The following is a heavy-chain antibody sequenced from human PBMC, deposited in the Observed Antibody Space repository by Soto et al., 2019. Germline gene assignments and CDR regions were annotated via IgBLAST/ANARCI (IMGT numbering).Heavy chain of an antibody. D-gene: IGHD1-26*01. V-gene: IGHV4-59*13. CDR1: ERSISSYN. CDR3: ARGGIPGGNYDYFDS. Sequence: SGTLSPLCLVSERSISSYNPSWLRQPLGKGLEWIGYIVYSGSSNYNPSLKSRVTISVDTSKNQFSLRLYSVTAADTAVYYCARGGIPGGNYDYFDSWGQGTLVPVSS. J-gene: IGHJ4*02. CDR2: IVYSGSS.